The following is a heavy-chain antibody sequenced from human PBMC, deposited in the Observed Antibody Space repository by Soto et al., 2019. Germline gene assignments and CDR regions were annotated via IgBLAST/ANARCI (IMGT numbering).Heavy chain of an antibody. J-gene: IGHJ3*02. V-gene: IGHV4-31*03. D-gene: IGHD1-26*01. CDR3: AREVISLATSDDCDI. Sequence: QVQLQESGPGLVKPSQTLSVTCTVSGGSLRSDNFFWSWVRQHPETGLEWDGYVYHTGAAYYNPYLKSRITNSLDTSQKPFYLSVFSGAAADTAGYYCAREVISLATSDDCDIGGEGTMVPVSS. CDR2: VYHTGAA. CDR1: GGSLRSDNFF.